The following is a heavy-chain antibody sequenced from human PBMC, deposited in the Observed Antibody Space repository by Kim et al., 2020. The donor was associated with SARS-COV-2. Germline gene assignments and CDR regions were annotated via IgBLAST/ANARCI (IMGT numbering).Heavy chain of an antibody. CDR1: GGSISSSSYY. Sequence: SETLSLTCTVSGGSISSSSYYWGWIRQPPGKGLEWIGSIYYSGSTYYNPSLKSRVTISVDTSKNQFSLKLSSVTAADTAVYYCARAGDYGAFDIWGQGTMVTVSS. D-gene: IGHD4-17*01. CDR2: IYYSGST. V-gene: IGHV4-39*07. J-gene: IGHJ3*02. CDR3: ARAGDYGAFDI.